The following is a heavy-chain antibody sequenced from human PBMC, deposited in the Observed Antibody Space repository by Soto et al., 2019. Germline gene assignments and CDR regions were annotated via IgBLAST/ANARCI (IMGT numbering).Heavy chain of an antibody. D-gene: IGHD6-13*01. Sequence: QVQLVESGGSVVQPGRSLRLSCAASGFSFSNYGMHWVRQAPGKGLEWVAVISYEGSNKFYADSVKGRFTISTDNSRNTRDLQRNSLRPEDTAVFYCAKLAASDYSYNYPMDVWGQGTTVTVSS. J-gene: IGHJ6*02. CDR3: AKLAASDYSYNYPMDV. CDR2: ISYEGSNK. CDR1: GFSFSNYG. V-gene: IGHV3-30*18.